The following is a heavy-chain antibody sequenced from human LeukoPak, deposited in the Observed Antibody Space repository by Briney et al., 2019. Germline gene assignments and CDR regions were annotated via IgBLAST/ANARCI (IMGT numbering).Heavy chain of an antibody. CDR2: ISSSGSTI. CDR3: AKDRHSGSYSRY. J-gene: IGHJ4*02. V-gene: IGHV3-11*01. D-gene: IGHD1-26*01. CDR1: GFTFSDYY. Sequence: GGSLRLSCAASGFTFSDYYMSWIRQAPGKGLEWVSYISSSGSTIYYADSVKGRFTISRDSAKNSLYLQMNSLRAEDTAVYYCAKDRHSGSYSRYWGQGTLVTVSS.